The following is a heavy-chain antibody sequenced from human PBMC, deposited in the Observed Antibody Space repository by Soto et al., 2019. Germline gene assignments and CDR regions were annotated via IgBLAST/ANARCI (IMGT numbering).Heavy chain of an antibody. V-gene: IGHV3-23*01. Sequence: GSLRLSCAASGFTFSSYAMIWVRQAPGKGLXWXXXIXGXGXSXXXXDSVKGRFTISRDNSKNTLYLQMNSLRAEDTAVYYCAKDPPFPSYWGQGTLVTVSS. CDR2: IXGXGXSX. CDR1: GFTFSSYA. CDR3: AKDPPFPSY. J-gene: IGHJ4*02.